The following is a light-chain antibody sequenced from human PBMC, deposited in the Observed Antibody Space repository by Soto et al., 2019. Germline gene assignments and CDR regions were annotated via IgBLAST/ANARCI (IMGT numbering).Light chain of an antibody. J-gene: IGKJ1*01. CDR2: DAS. CDR1: QSFNYW. CDR3: QQYNYFPWT. V-gene: IGKV1-5*01. Sequence: DIKMTQSPSTLSASVGDRVTITCRASQSFNYWLAWYQQKPGKAPQLLIYDASNLETGVPSRFSGSGSGTEFTLTISSLQPDDFATYYCQQYNYFPWTFGQGTKVEIK.